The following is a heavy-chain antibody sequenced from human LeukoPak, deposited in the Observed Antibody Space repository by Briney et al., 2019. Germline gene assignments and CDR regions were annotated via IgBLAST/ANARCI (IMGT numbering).Heavy chain of an antibody. CDR1: GGTFSSYA. D-gene: IGHD2-2*01. Sequence: SVKVSCKASGGTFSSYAISWVRQAPGQGLEWTGRIIPILGIANYAQKFQGRVTITADKSTSTAYMELSSLRSEDTAVYYCASLNRIVVVPAANWFDPWGQGTLVTVSS. CDR2: IIPILGIA. V-gene: IGHV1-69*04. J-gene: IGHJ5*02. CDR3: ASLNRIVVVPAANWFDP.